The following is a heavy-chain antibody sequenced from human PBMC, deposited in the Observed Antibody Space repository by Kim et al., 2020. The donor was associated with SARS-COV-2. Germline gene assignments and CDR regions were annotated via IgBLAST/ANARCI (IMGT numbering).Heavy chain of an antibody. D-gene: IGHD5-18*01. V-gene: IGHV3-30*18. CDR3: AKIDRRKLWLRAFFDY. Sequence: GGSLRLSCAASGFTFSSYGMHWVRQAPGKGLEWVAVISYDGSNKYYADSVKGRFTISRDNSKNTLYLQMNSLRAEDTAVYYCAKIDRRKLWLRAFFDYWGQGTLVTVSS. J-gene: IGHJ4*02. CDR2: ISYDGSNK. CDR1: GFTFSSYG.